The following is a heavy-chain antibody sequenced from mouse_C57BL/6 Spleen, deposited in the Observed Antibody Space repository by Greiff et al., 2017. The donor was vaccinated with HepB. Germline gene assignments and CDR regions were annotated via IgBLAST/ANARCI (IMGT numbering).Heavy chain of an antibody. CDR3: ARGGNPVAY. Sequence: EVHLVESGGGLVKPGGSLKLSCAASGFTFSSYAMSWVRQTPEKRLEWVATISDGGSYTYYPDNVKGRFTISRDNAKNNLYLQMSHLKSEDTAMYYCARGGNPVAYWGQGTLVTVSA. CDR2: ISDGGSYT. D-gene: IGHD2-1*01. CDR1: GFTFSSYA. V-gene: IGHV5-4*01. J-gene: IGHJ3*01.